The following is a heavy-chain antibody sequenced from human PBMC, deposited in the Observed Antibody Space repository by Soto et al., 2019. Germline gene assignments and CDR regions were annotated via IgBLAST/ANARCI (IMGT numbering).Heavy chain of an antibody. V-gene: IGHV4-39*01. D-gene: IGHD3-3*01. J-gene: IGHJ6*02. Sequence: EALSLTCTGSFGSISSSSYYWGWIRQPPGKGLEWIGSIYYSGSTYYNPSLKSRVTISVDTSKNQFSLKLSSVTAADTAVYYCARVGRLRFLEWRYYYGMHVWGQGTTVTVS. CDR2: IYYSGST. CDR3: ARVGRLRFLEWRYYYGMHV. CDR1: FGSISSSSYY.